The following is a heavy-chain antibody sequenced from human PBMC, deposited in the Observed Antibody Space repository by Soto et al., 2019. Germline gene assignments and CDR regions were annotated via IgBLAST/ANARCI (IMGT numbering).Heavy chain of an antibody. CDR3: AREIYGDDFDY. V-gene: IGHV4-34*01. CDR1: GGSFSGYY. J-gene: IGHJ4*02. CDR2: INHSGST. Sequence: SATLSLTCSVYGGSFSGYYWSWIRQPPGKGLEWIGEINHSGSTNYNPSLKSRVTISVDTSKNQFSLKLSSVTAADTAVYYCAREIYGDDFDYWGKGTLTTVAS. D-gene: IGHD4-17*01.